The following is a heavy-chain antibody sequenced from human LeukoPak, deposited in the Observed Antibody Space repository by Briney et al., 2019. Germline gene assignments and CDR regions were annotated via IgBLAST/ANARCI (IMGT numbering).Heavy chain of an antibody. CDR2: IYYSGST. CDR3: PRAPDVGCSSTSCYSFDY. Sequence: SETLSILCCVSGGSISSGGYCWCWIRQPPGKGLGWLGYIYYSGSTYYNPSLKSPVTISVDTSKNQFSLKLSSVTAADTAVYYCPRAPDVGCSSTSCYSFDYWGQGTLVTVSS. CDR1: GGSISSGGYC. V-gene: IGHV4-31*01. D-gene: IGHD2-2*01. J-gene: IGHJ4*02.